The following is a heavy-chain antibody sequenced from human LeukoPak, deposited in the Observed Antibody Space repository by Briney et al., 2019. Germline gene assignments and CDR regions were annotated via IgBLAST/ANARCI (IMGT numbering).Heavy chain of an antibody. D-gene: IGHD7-27*01. CDR3: ARDRTKLGITYYFDY. V-gene: IGHV4-61*02. J-gene: IGHJ4*02. Sequence: SETLSLISTVSGGSISSGSYYWSWIRQPAGKGLGWIGRIYTSGSTNYNPSLKSRVAISVDTSKNQFSLKLSSVTAADTAVYYCARDRTKLGITYYFDYWGQGTLVTVSS. CDR2: IYTSGST. CDR1: GGSISSGSYY.